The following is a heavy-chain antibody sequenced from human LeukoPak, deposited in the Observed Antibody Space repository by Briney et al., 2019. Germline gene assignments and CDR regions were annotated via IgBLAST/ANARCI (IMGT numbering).Heavy chain of an antibody. V-gene: IGHV4-59*01. CDR3: ARLYYDSSGYYYFDN. CDR2: IYYSGST. J-gene: IGHJ4*02. Sequence: PSETLSLTCTVSGGSISGYYWSWIRQPPGKGLEWIGYIYYSGSTNYSPSLKSRVTISVDTSKNQFSLKLSSVTAADTAVYYCARLYYDSSGYYYFDNWGQGTLVTVSS. D-gene: IGHD3-22*01. CDR1: GGSISGYY.